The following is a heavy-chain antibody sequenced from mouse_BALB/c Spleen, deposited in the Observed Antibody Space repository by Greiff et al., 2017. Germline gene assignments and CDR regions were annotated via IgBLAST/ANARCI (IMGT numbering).Heavy chain of an antibody. CDR2: IYPYNGGT. J-gene: IGHJ4*01. Sequence: VQLKESGPELVKPGASVKISCKASGYTFTDYNMHWVKQSHGKSLEWIGYIYPYNGGTGYNQKFKSKATLTVDNSSSTAYMELRSLTSEDSAVYYCARSRRYDYYAMDYWGQGTSVTVSS. V-gene: IGHV1S29*02. D-gene: IGHD2-14*01. CDR3: ARSRRYDYYAMDY. CDR1: GYTFTDYN.